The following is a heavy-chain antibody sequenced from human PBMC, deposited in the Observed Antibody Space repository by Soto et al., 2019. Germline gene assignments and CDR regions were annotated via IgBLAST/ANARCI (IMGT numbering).Heavy chain of an antibody. J-gene: IGHJ4*02. V-gene: IGHV4-30-4*01. Sequence: QVQLQESGPGLVKPSQTLSLTCTVSGGSINSGNYFWSWIRQPPGKGLEWIGYIYYSGSTYYSGSTYYNPSLKSRVTISVDTSKIHFSLKLSSVTAADTAVYYCASHLYCSGGSCLNDYWGQGTLVTVSS. CDR2: IYYSGSTYYSGST. CDR3: ASHLYCSGGSCLNDY. D-gene: IGHD2-15*01. CDR1: GGSINSGNYF.